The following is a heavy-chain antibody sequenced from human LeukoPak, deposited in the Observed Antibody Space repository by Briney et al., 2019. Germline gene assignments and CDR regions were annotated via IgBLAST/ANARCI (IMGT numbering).Heavy chain of an antibody. Sequence: GGSLRLSCAASGFTFSDCYMSWIRQAPGKGLEWVSYISSSGSTIYYADSVKGRFTISRDNAKNSLYLQMNSLRAEDTAVYYCARDRGQLWLRWRAYFDYWGQGTLVTVSS. V-gene: IGHV3-11*01. J-gene: IGHJ4*02. D-gene: IGHD5-18*01. CDR3: ARDRGQLWLRWRAYFDY. CDR2: ISSSGSTI. CDR1: GFTFSDCY.